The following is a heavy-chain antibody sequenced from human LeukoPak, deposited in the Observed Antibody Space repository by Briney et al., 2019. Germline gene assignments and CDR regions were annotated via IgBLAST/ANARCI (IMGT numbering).Heavy chain of an antibody. D-gene: IGHD2-21*02. J-gene: IGHJ4*02. CDR1: GFTFSSYG. CDR2: IWYDGSNK. V-gene: IGHV3-33*01. CDR3: ARDSRDTQFEY. Sequence: GRSLRLSCEGSGFTFSSYGMHWVRQAPGKGLEWVAVIWYDGSNKYYADSVKGRFTISRDNSKNTLYLQMNSLRAEDTAVYYCARDSRDTQFEYWGQGTLVTVSS.